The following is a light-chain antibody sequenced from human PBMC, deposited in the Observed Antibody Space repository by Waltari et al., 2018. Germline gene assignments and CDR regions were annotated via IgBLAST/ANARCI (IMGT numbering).Light chain of an antibody. CDR3: SLSGGINNVVV. Sequence: SYLLTQPPSVSVAPGKTARITCGGANLGLKGVHWYQQKSGQAPVLVISFDSDRPSGVPERFSGSHSGNTATLTVSGLQVEDEAHYYCSLSGGINNVVVFGGGTKLTVL. V-gene: IGLV3-21*01. CDR2: FDS. CDR1: NLGLKG. J-gene: IGLJ2*01.